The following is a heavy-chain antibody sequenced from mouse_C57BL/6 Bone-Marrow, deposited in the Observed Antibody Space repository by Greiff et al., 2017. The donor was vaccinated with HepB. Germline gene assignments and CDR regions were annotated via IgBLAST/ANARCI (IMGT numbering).Heavy chain of an antibody. CDR3: ARRKGPYYYGSSYGFAY. V-gene: IGHV1-61*01. CDR2: IYPSDSET. J-gene: IGHJ3*01. Sequence: QVQLQQSGAELVRPGSSVKLSCKASGYTFTSYWMDWVKQRPGQGLEWIGNIYPSDSETHYNQKFKDKATLTVDKSSSTAYMQLSSLTSEDSAVYYGARRKGPYYYGSSYGFAYWGQGTLVTVSA. D-gene: IGHD1-1*01. CDR1: GYTFTSYW.